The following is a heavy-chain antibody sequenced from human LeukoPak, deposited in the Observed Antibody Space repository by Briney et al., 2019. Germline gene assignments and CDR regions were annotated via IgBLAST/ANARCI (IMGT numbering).Heavy chain of an antibody. CDR1: GGSFSSYY. Sequence: SETLSLTCTVSGGSFSSYYWTWIRQPAGKGLEWIGEIHNSGTTNYNPSLNSRVTISEDTSKNQFYLNLGSVTAAGTAVYYCARRYYYNLGSFPFDFWGQGTLVTVSS. CDR2: IHNSGTT. CDR3: ARRYYYNLGSFPFDF. D-gene: IGHD3-10*01. V-gene: IGHV4-34*01. J-gene: IGHJ4*02.